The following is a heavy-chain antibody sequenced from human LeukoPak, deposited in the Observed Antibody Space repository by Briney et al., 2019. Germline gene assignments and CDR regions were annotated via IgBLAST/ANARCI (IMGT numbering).Heavy chain of an antibody. CDR3: AVTPAMARPFDY. CDR2: ISAYNGHT. Sequence: ASVKVSCKTSGYTFTSYGISWVRQAPGQGLEWMGWISAYNGHTNYAQRLQGRVTMTTDTSTSTAYMELSSLRSEDTAVYYCAVTPAMARPFDYWGQGTLVTVSS. CDR1: GYTFTSYG. J-gene: IGHJ4*02. D-gene: IGHD2-2*01. V-gene: IGHV1-18*01.